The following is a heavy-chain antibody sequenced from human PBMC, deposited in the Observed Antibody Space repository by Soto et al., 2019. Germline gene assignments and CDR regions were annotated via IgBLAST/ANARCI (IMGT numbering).Heavy chain of an antibody. J-gene: IGHJ6*03. D-gene: IGHD5-18*01. V-gene: IGHV4-39*07. CDR3: ARVIWKRYSYGGYYYMDV. CDR1: GGSISSGGYY. CDR2: INHSGST. Sequence: SETLSLTCTVSGGSISSGGYYWSWIRQHPGKGLEWIGEINHSGSTNYNPSLKSRVTISVDTSKNQFSLKLSSVTAADTAVYYCARVIWKRYSYGGYYYMDVWGKGTTVTVSS.